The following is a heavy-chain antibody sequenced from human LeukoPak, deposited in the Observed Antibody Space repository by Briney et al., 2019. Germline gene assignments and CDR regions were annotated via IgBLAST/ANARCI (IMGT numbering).Heavy chain of an antibody. V-gene: IGHV3-74*01. CDR2: IKTDGRST. J-gene: IGHJ3*02. Sequence: GGSLRLSCAASGFTFSSYWMHWVRQAPGKGPVWVSLIKTDGRSTSYADSVKGRFTISRDNAKNTLYLQMNSLRAEDTAVYYCARATNAAFDIWGQGAMVTVSS. CDR1: GFTFSSYW. CDR3: ARATNAAFDI. D-gene: IGHD1-1*01.